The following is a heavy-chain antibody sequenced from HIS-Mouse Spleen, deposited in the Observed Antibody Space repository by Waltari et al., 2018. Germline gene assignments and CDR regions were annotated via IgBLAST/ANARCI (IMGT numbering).Heavy chain of an antibody. Sequence: QVQLVESGGGVVQPGRSLRLSCAASGFTFSSYAMHWVRQAPGKGLEWVAVISYDGSNKYYADSVKGRFTISRDNSKNTLYLQMNSLRAEDTAVYYCARSIAAAERGFDYWGQGTLVTVSS. V-gene: IGHV3-30-3*01. CDR3: ARSIAAAERGFDY. CDR2: ISYDGSNK. D-gene: IGHD6-13*01. CDR1: GFTFSSYA. J-gene: IGHJ4*02.